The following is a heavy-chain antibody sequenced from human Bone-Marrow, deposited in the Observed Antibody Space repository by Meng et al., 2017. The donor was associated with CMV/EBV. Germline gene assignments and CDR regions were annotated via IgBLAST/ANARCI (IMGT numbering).Heavy chain of an antibody. CDR2: INPNSGGT. Sequence: QVQLLQPGAEVKKPGAPVKGSCKASGYTLTGYYMHWVRQAPGQGLEWMGWINPNSGGTNYAQKFQGRVTMTRDTSISTAYMELSRLRSDDTDVYYCARVVVATSINNWFDPWGQGTLVTVSS. V-gene: IGHV1-2*02. J-gene: IGHJ5*02. CDR1: GYTLTGYY. D-gene: IGHD5-12*01. CDR3: ARVVVATSINNWFDP.